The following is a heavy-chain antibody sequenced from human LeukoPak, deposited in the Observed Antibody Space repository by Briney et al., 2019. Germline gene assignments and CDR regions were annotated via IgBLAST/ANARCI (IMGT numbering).Heavy chain of an antibody. CDR2: ISAYNGNT. J-gene: IGHJ4*02. Sequence: GASVKVSCKASGYTFTTYYMHWVRQAPGQGLEWMGWISAYNGNTNYAQKLQGRVTMTTDTSTSTAYMELRSLRSDDTAVYYCASKLGYCSGGSCYLLHWGQGTLVTVSS. D-gene: IGHD2-15*01. CDR3: ASKLGYCSGGSCYLLH. V-gene: IGHV1-18*04. CDR1: GYTFTTYY.